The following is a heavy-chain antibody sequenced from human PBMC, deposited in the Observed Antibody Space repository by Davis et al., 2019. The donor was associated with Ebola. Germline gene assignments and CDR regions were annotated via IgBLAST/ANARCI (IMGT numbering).Heavy chain of an antibody. CDR3: ARGPSVLNFDY. D-gene: IGHD6-6*01. Sequence: SETLSLTCAVSGGSISSSNWWSWVRQPPGKGLEWIGEINHSGSTNYNPSLKSRVTISVDTSKNQFSLKLSSVTAADTAVYYCARGPSVLNFDYWGQGTLVTVSS. CDR1: GGSISSSNW. V-gene: IGHV4-4*02. CDR2: INHSGST. J-gene: IGHJ4*02.